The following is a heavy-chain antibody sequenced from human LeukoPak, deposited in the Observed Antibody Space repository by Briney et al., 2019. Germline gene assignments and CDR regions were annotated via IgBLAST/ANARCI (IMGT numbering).Heavy chain of an antibody. CDR3: ARHATMVRGVPRRIDY. Sequence: GESLKISCKGSGYSFTTYWIGWVRQMPGKGLEWMGIIYPGDSDTRYSPSFQGQVTISADKSISTAYLQWSSLKASDTAMYYCARHATMVRGVPRRIDYWGQGTLVTVSS. D-gene: IGHD3-10*01. V-gene: IGHV5-51*01. J-gene: IGHJ4*02. CDR1: GYSFTTYW. CDR2: IYPGDSDT.